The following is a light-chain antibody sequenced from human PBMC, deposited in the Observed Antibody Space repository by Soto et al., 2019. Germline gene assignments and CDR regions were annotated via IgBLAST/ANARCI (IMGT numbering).Light chain of an antibody. CDR2: TAS. Sequence: IQLTTSPSSLSASLGYRFPITCRASESIRSYLNWYQQERGKAPKLLIYTASTLQSGVPSRFSGSRSGTDFTLTISSLQPEDSATYYCQQSYSIPRTFGQGTKVDI. J-gene: IGKJ1*01. CDR3: QQSYSIPRT. CDR1: ESIRSY. V-gene: IGKV1-39*01.